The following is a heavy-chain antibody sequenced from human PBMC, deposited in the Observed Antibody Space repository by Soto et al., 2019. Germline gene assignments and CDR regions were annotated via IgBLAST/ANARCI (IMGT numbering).Heavy chain of an antibody. CDR2: ISYDGSRT. CDR1: GFPFSSYD. D-gene: IGHD5-18*01. V-gene: IGHV3-30*18. J-gene: IGHJ5*01. CDR3: PKERAFEQLWVFDS. Sequence: PGGSLRLSCAASGFPFSSYDMHWVRQAPGKGLEWVALISYDGSRTSYSDSVKGRFTISRDNSKNMLFLQMDNLRADDTAVYYCPKERAFEQLWVFDSWGQGTLVTVSS.